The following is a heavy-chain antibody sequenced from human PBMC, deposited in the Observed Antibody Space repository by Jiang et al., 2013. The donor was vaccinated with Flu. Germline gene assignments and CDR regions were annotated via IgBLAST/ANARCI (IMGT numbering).Heavy chain of an antibody. Sequence: GAEVKKPGASVKVSCKASGYTFTSYGISWVRQAPGQGLEWMGWISAYNGNTNYAQKLQGRVTMTTDTSTSTAYMELRSLRSDDTAVYYCARGDYDILTGYYKDFDYWGQGTLVTVSS. J-gene: IGHJ4*02. V-gene: IGHV1-18*04. D-gene: IGHD3-9*01. CDR2: ISAYNGNT. CDR1: GYTFTSYG. CDR3: ARGDYDILTGYYKDFDY.